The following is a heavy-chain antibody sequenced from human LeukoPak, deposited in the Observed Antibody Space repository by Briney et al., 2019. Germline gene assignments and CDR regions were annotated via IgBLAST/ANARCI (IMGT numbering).Heavy chain of an antibody. CDR3: ARGYCSGGSCYSYYYYNYMDV. D-gene: IGHD2-15*01. Sequence: PSETLSLTCTVSGGSISSSSYYWGWIRQPPGKGLEWIGSIHYGGSTNYSPSLESRVTISVDTSKNQFSLKLSSVTAADTAVYYCARGYCSGGSCYSYYYYNYMDVWGKGTTVTVSS. CDR1: GGSISSSSYY. J-gene: IGHJ6*03. CDR2: IHYGGST. V-gene: IGHV4-39*07.